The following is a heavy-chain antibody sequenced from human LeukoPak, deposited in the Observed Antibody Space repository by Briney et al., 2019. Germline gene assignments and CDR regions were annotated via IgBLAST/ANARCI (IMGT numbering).Heavy chain of an antibody. Sequence: GASVKVSCKASGYTFTGYYMHWVRQAPGQGLEWMGWISPNSGGTNYAQKFQGRVTMTRDTSISTAYMELSRLRSDDTAVYYCATAEVVVITTAFDYWGQGTLVTVSS. CDR1: GYTFTGYY. V-gene: IGHV1-2*02. J-gene: IGHJ4*02. CDR2: ISPNSGGT. CDR3: ATAEVVVITTAFDY. D-gene: IGHD3-22*01.